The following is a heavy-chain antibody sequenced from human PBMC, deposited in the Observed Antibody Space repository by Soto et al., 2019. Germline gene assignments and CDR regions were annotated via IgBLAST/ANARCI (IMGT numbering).Heavy chain of an antibody. CDR3: ARDRPTSRVRFFDFDL. D-gene: IGHD3-3*01. CDR2: IIPIFGTA. V-gene: IGHV1-69*01. J-gene: IGHJ2*01. CDR1: GGTFSSYA. Sequence: QVPLVQSGAEVKKPGSSVKVSCKASGGTFSSYAISWVRQAPGQGLEWMGGIIPIFGTANYAQKFQGRVTITADESTSTAYMELSSLRSEDTAVYYCARDRPTSRVRFFDFDLWGRGTLVTVSS.